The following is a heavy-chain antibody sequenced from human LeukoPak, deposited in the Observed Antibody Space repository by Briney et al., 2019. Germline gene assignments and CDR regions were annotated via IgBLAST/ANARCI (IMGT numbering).Heavy chain of an antibody. CDR3: ARTAGYCSGGSCPPRY. CDR1: GGSFSGYY. V-gene: IGHV4-34*01. CDR2: INHSGST. D-gene: IGHD2-15*01. J-gene: IGHJ4*02. Sequence: SETLSLTCAVYGGSFSGYYWGWIRQPPGKGLEWIGEINHSGSTNYNPSLKSRVTISVDTSKNQFSLKLSSVTAADTAVYYCARTAGYCSGGSCPPRYWGQGTLVTVSS.